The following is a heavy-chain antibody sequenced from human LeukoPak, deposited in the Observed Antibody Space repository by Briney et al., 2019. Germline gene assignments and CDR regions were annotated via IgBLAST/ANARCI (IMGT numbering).Heavy chain of an antibody. J-gene: IGHJ4*02. V-gene: IGHV3-30*18. CDR3: AKSLA. CDR2: ISYDGSNK. CDR1: GFTFSSYG. D-gene: IGHD5-12*01. Sequence: PGRSLRLSCAASGFTFSSYGVHWVRQAPGKGLEWVAVISYDGSNKYYADSVKGRFTISRDNSKNTLYLQMNSLRAEDTAVYYCAKSLAWGQGTLVTVSS.